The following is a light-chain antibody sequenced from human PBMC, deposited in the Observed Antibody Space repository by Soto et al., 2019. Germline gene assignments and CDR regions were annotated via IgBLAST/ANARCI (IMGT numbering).Light chain of an antibody. V-gene: IGLV7-43*01. CDR2: STS. CDR1: AGAVTSAYY. Sequence: QTVVTQEPSLTVSPGGTVTLTCASSAGAVTSAYYTNWLQQKPGQAPRALIYSTSEKHSWTPARFSGSLLGGKAALTLSAAQPEDEADYYCLLYYGVAQVLFGGGTELTVL. CDR3: LLYYGVAQVL. J-gene: IGLJ2*01.